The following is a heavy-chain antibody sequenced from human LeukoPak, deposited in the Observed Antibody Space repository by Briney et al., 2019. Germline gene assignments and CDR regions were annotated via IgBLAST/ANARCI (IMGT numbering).Heavy chain of an antibody. D-gene: IGHD2-2*01. CDR3: ARRWALSQYCSSTSCSTRFDY. CDR2: INHSGST. V-gene: IGHV4-34*01. J-gene: IGHJ4*02. Sequence: PSETLSRTCAVYGGSCSGYYWSWIRQPPGKGLEWIGEINHSGSTNYNPSLKSRVTISVDTSKNQFSLKLSSVTAADTAVYYCARRWALSQYCSSTSCSTRFDYWGQGTLVTVSS. CDR1: GGSCSGYY.